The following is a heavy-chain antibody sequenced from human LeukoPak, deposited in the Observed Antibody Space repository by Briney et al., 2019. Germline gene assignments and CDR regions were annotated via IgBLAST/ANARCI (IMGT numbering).Heavy chain of an antibody. CDR2: IYHSGST. Sequence: SETLSLTCAVSGGSISSGGYSWSWIRQPPGKGLEWIGYIYHSGSTYYNPSLKSRVTISVDRSKNQFSLKLSSVTAAVTAVYYCASEYYYDSSGYKWGQGTLVTVSS. J-gene: IGHJ4*02. V-gene: IGHV4-30-2*01. CDR3: ASEYYYDSSGYK. CDR1: GGSISSGGYS. D-gene: IGHD3-22*01.